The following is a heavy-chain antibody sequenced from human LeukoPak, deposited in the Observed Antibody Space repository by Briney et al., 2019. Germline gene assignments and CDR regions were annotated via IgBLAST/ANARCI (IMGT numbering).Heavy chain of an antibody. J-gene: IGHJ6*03. CDR1: GGSIRSNYY. CDR2: IYYSGNS. V-gene: IGHV4-39*07. Sequence: SETLSLTCTVSGGSIRSNYYWGWIRQPPGKGLEWIGSIYYSGNSYYNPSLKSRVTMSVDTSKNQFSLKVNSVTAADTAVYYCASLQGYCSGNRCPSSANYYYYMDVWGKGTTVTVSS. CDR3: ASLQGYCSGNRCPSSANYYYYMDV. D-gene: IGHD2-15*01.